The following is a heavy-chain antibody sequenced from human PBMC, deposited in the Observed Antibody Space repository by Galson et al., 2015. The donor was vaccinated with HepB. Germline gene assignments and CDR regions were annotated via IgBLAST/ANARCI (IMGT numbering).Heavy chain of an antibody. CDR1: GFSLRSRGMG. J-gene: IGHJ3*01. V-gene: IGHV2-5*01. Sequence: PALVTPPPTLTLTCTFSGFSLRSRGMGLGWIRQPPGKTLEWLAVIYWNGERLYSPSLESRLTITNGTSENQVVLTMTNLDPVDTATYYCAHTPLTSFEEVIIRNPFGVWGQGTTVTVSS. D-gene: IGHD3-3*01. CDR3: AHTPLTSFEEVIIRNPFGV. CDR2: IYWNGER.